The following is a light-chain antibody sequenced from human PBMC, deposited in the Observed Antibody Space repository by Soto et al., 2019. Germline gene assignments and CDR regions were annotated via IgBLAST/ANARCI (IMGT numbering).Light chain of an antibody. V-gene: IGKV3-20*01. CDR2: GAS. J-gene: IGKJ3*01. CDR1: QSVSSNY. Sequence: EIVLTQSPDTMSLSPGERATLSCRASQSVSSNYLAWYQQKTGQAPRLLISGASSRGTGIPDRFSGSGSGTGFTLAISRLEPEDFAVYYYQQYVSSLFTSCSVTKVDIK. CDR3: QQYVSSLFT.